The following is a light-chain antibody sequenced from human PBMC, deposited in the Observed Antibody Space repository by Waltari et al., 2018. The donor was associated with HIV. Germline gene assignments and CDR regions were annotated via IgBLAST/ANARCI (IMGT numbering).Light chain of an antibody. Sequence: DIVMTQSPDSLAVPLGETVSIKCKFSRTVLDHSDNKNYLAWYQQKPGNATRVLISGASTRAVIVPSSIPALGVPGRFSGSGSWTNFTLTISGLQEDDVAIYYCQQYYSLPPTFGGGTRVERK. CDR1: RTVLDHSDNKNY. CDR3: QQYYSLPPT. V-gene: IGKV4-1*01. CDR2: GAS. J-gene: IGKJ4*01.